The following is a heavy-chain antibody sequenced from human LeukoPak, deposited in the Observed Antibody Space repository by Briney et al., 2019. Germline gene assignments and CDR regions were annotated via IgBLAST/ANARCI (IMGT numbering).Heavy chain of an antibody. CDR1: GYSFTSYW. J-gene: IGHJ4*02. V-gene: IGHV5-51*01. CDR3: ARQEEWADIVLMVYAPFDY. D-gene: IGHD2-8*01. CDR2: IYPGDSDT. Sequence: GESLKISCKGSGYSFTSYWIGWVRQMPGKGLEGMGIIYPGDSDTRYSPSFQGQVTIAADKSISTAYLQWSSLKASDTAMYYCARQEEWADIVLMVYAPFDYWGQRTLVTVSS.